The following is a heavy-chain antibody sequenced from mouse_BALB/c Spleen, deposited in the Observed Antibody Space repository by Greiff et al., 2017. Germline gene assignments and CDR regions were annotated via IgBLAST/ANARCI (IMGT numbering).Heavy chain of an antibody. D-gene: IGHD1-1*01. CDR2: INPSTGYT. Sequence: VQLQQSGAELAKPGASVKMSCKASGYTFTSYWMHWVKQRPGQGLEWIGYINPSTGYTEYNQKFKDKATLTADKSSSTAYMQLSSLTSEDSAVYYCARRGGSSYDYYAMDYWGQGTSVTVSS. J-gene: IGHJ4*01. CDR3: ARRGGSSYDYYAMDY. CDR1: GYTFTSYW. V-gene: IGHV1-7*01.